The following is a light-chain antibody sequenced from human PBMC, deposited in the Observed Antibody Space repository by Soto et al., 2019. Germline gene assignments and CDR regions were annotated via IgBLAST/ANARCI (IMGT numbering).Light chain of an antibody. J-gene: IGKJ5*01. Sequence: ESVLTQSQGTLSLSPGERVTLSCRASQTFGSTYLAWYHQKPGQPPRLLIYDASTRATGIPARFSGSGSGTDFTLTISSLEPEDFAVYYCQQRSNWPITFGQGTRLEIK. CDR1: QTFGSTY. CDR2: DAS. CDR3: QQRSNWPIT. V-gene: IGKV3D-20*02.